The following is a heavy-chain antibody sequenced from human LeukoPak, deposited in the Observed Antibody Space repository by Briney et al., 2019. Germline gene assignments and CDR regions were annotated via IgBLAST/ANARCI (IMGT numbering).Heavy chain of an antibody. CDR2: LYSGGST. V-gene: IGHV3-53*01. CDR3: AKDNRRHYTSGPNPDSLH. D-gene: IGHD6-19*01. CDR1: GLTVSNNY. J-gene: IGHJ4*02. Sequence: GGSLRLSCAASGLTVSNNYMAWVRQAPGKGLEWVSVLYSGGSTYYADSVKGRFTISRDNSKNTLYLQMNSLRVEDTAFYYCAKDNRRHYTSGPNPDSLHWGQGALVTVSS.